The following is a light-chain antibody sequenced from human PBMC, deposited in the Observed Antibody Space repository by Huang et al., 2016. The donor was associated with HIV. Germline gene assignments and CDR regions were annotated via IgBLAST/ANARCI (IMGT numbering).Light chain of an antibody. CDR2: DAS. CDR3: HQSRSFPYT. J-gene: IGKJ2*01. Sequence: DIVLTQSPDFQSVTPKAKVTITCRASQSIGNSLHWYQQKPGQSPSLLIKDASQSISGVPSRFSGSGFGTDFTLTINSLESEDAATYYCHQSRSFPYTFGQGTRLEIK. CDR1: QSIGNS. V-gene: IGKV6-21*02.